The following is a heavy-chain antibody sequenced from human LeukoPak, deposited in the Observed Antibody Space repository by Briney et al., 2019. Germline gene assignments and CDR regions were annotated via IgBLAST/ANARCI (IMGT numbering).Heavy chain of an antibody. CDR3: ARGIADAFDI. V-gene: IGHV4-59*12. J-gene: IGHJ3*02. D-gene: IGHD2-15*01. CDR2: IYYSGST. CDR1: GGSISSYY. Sequence: PSETLSLTCTVSGGSISSYYWSWFGKPPGKGLEWIGYIYYSGSTNYNPSLKSRVTISVDRSKNQFSLKLNSVTAADTAVYYCARGIADAFDIWGQGTMVTVSS.